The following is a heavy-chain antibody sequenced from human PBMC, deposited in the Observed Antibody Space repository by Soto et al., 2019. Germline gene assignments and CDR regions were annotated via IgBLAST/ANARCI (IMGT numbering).Heavy chain of an antibody. CDR1: GGSFSGYY. Sequence: QVQLQQWGAGLLKPSETLSLTCAVSGGSFSGYYWSWIRQHPGKGLEWIGEIEHSGSTSYNPSLKSRVSMSGDTSKNQFSLNLNSVTAADTAVYFCARRITKIVVVFDYWGQGTLVTVSS. V-gene: IGHV4-34*01. CDR2: IEHSGST. J-gene: IGHJ4*02. CDR3: ARRITKIVVVFDY. D-gene: IGHD3-22*01.